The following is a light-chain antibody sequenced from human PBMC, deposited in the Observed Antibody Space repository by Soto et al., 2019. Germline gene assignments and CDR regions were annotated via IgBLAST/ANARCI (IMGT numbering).Light chain of an antibody. J-gene: IGKJ2*01. CDR2: GPS. CDR3: QQYVRSLYA. V-gene: IGKV3-20*01. CDR1: QSVGSSS. Sequence: EMALTQSPGTLYLSPGDIATLSCRASQSVGSSSLAWDQQKPGQSPRLVIYGPSTRATGIPAMFSGSGSGQDFSLTISRLQPEDFAVYYFQQYVRSLYAFGKGTKLEIK.